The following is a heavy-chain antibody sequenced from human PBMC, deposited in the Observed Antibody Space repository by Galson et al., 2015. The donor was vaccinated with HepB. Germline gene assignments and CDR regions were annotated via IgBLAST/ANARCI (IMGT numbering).Heavy chain of an antibody. CDR3: AKVMTTVTTSPYFDY. CDR2: ITWNSGSI. D-gene: IGHD4-17*01. J-gene: IGHJ4*02. V-gene: IGHV3-9*01. CDR1: GFTFDDYA. Sequence: SLRLSCAASGFTFDDYAMHWVRQAPGKGLEWVSRITWNSGSIAYADSVKGRFTISRDNAKNSLYLRMNSLRAEDTALYYCAKVMTTVTTSPYFDYWGQGTLVTVSS.